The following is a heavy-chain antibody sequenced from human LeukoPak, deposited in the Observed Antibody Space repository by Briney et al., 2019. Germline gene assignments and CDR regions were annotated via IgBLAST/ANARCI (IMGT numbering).Heavy chain of an antibody. D-gene: IGHD3-10*01. J-gene: IGHJ6*02. V-gene: IGHV3-23*01. CDR1: GFTFSNYG. CDR2: ISATGGST. Sequence: GGSLRLSCAASGFTFSNYGMSWVRQAPGKGLEWVSAISATGGSTYYADSVKGRFTVSRDNAKNSLYLQMNSLRAEDTAVYYCGSTGDYYGSGSYYKDYYYGMDVWGQGTTVTVSS. CDR3: GSTGDYYGSGSYYKDYYYGMDV.